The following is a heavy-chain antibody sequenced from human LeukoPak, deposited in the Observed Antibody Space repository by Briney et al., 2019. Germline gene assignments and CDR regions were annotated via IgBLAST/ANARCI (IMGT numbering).Heavy chain of an antibody. J-gene: IGHJ5*02. Sequence: GGSPRLSCAASGFTFSDSYMTWVRQAPGKGVEWVAYISGSGHDINYSESVKGRFTISRDNAKNSLYLQMNSLRAEDTAVYYCARDIVVVVAGLTWFDPWGQGTLVTVSS. CDR3: ARDIVVVVAGLTWFDP. CDR1: GFTFSDSY. CDR2: ISGSGHDI. D-gene: IGHD2-15*01. V-gene: IGHV3-11*04.